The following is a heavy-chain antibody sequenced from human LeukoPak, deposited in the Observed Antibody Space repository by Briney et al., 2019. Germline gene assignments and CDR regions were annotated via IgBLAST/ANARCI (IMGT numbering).Heavy chain of an antibody. D-gene: IGHD6-6*01. V-gene: IGHV3-48*03. CDR3: ARSIDAFDI. Sequence: PGGSLRLSCAASGFSFSSYEMNWVRQAPGKGLEWVSYIGSSGSTVYYADSVKGRFTISRDNAKNSLYLQMNSLRAEDTAVYYCARSIDAFDIWGQGTMVTVSS. CDR2: IGSSGSTV. CDR1: GFSFSSYE. J-gene: IGHJ3*02.